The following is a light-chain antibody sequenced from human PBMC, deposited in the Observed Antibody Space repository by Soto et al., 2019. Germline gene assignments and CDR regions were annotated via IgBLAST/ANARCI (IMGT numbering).Light chain of an antibody. CDR2: AAS. J-gene: IGKJ3*01. V-gene: IGKV1D-12*01. CDR3: QQGNCFPFT. CDR1: QGISNW. Sequence: QSPSAVSASVGDRVSITCLASQGISNWLAWYQQKPGRAPKLLIYAASSLQSGVSSSFSGSGSGTDFTLTISSLQPEDFATYYCQQGNCFPFTFAPGTKVAIK.